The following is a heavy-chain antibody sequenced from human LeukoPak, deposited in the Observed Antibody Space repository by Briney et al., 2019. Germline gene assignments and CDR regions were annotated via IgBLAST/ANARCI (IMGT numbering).Heavy chain of an antibody. CDR3: ARTYYYGSGSYSEGAFNI. J-gene: IGHJ3*02. V-gene: IGHV1-69*06. CDR1: GGTFNSYA. Sequence: ASVKVSCKASGGTFNSYAISWVRQAPGQGLEWMGGIIPIFGTTNYARKFRGRVTLTADKSTRTAYMELSRLRSDETAVYYCARTYYYGSGSYSEGAFNIWGQGTMVTVSS. D-gene: IGHD3-10*01. CDR2: IIPIFGTT.